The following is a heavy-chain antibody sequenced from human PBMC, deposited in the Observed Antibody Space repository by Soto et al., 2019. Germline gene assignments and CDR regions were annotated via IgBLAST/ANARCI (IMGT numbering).Heavy chain of an antibody. CDR2: ISAYNGNT. Sequence: ASVKVSCKASGYTFTSYGISWVRQAPGQGLEWMGWISAYNGNTNYAQKLQGRVTMTTDTSTSTAYMELRSLRSDDTAVYYCALDLGYSSASGLFDPWGQGTLVTGSS. CDR1: GYTFTSYG. V-gene: IGHV1-18*01. CDR3: ALDLGYSSASGLFDP. J-gene: IGHJ5*02. D-gene: IGHD6-19*01.